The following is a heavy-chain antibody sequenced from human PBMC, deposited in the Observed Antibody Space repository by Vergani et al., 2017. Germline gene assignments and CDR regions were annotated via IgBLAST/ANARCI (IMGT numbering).Heavy chain of an antibody. CDR1: GFTFSSYA. D-gene: IGHD6-19*01. CDR3: TKLIAVAGGGDY. J-gene: IGHJ4*02. V-gene: IGHV3-23*01. CDR2: ISGSGGST. Sequence: EVQLLESGGGLVQPGGSLRLSCAASGFTFSSYAMSWVRQAPGKGLEWVSAISGSGGSTYYADSVKGRFTISRDNSKNTLYLQMNSLRAEDTAVYYCTKLIAVAGGGDYWGQGTLVTVSS.